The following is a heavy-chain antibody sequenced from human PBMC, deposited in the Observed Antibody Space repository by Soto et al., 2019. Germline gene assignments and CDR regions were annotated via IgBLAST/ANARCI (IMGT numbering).Heavy chain of an antibody. V-gene: IGHV1-69*13. CDR1: GGTFSSYA. Sequence: WASVKVSCKASGGTFSSYAISWVRQAPGQGLEWMGGIIPIFGTANYAQKFQGRVTITADESASTAYMELSSLRSEDTAVYYCASGCTNGVCWAEDYYYYGMDVWGQGTTVTVSS. CDR2: IIPIFGTA. D-gene: IGHD2-8*01. J-gene: IGHJ6*02. CDR3: ASGCTNGVCWAEDYYYYGMDV.